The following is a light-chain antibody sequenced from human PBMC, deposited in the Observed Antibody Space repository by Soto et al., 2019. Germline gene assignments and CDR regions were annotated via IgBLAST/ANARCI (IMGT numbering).Light chain of an antibody. V-gene: IGKV4-1*01. CDR2: WPS. Sequence: DIVMTQSPDSLAVSLGERATINCRSSQGVLARSNNKNYLAWYQQKPGQPPKLLIYWPSTRQSGVPDRFSGGGSGTDFTLTTSSLQAEDVAVYYCQQYYSTVYTFGQGTKLEIK. CDR1: QGVLARSNNKNY. CDR3: QQYYSTVYT. J-gene: IGKJ2*01.